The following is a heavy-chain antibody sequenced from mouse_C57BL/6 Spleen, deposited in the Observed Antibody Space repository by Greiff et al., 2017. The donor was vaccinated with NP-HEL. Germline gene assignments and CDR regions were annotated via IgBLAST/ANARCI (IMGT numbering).Heavy chain of an antibody. J-gene: IGHJ4*01. D-gene: IGHD2-4*01. CDR3: AIHYDYDEDYAMDY. CDR2: IDPSDSET. V-gene: IGHV1-52*01. Sequence: QVQLQQPGAELVRPGSSVKLSCKASGYTFTSYWMHWVKQRPIQGLEWIGNIDPSDSETHYNQKFKDKATLTVDKSSSTAYMQLSSLTSEDSAVYYCAIHYDYDEDYAMDYWGQGTSVTVSS. CDR1: GYTFTSYW.